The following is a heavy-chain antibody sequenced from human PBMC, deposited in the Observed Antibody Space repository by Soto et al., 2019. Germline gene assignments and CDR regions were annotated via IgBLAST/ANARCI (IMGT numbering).Heavy chain of an antibody. V-gene: IGHV3-21*01. Sequence: EVQLVESGEGLVKPGGSLRLSCAASGFTFSSYSMNWVRQAPGKGLEWVSTISSTGTYIYYADSLKGRLTISRDNAKNSLSLQMNSLRAEDTAVYYCARDDYGDLDFWGQGTLVTVSS. J-gene: IGHJ4*02. D-gene: IGHD4-17*01. CDR2: ISSTGTYI. CDR1: GFTFSSYS. CDR3: ARDDYGDLDF.